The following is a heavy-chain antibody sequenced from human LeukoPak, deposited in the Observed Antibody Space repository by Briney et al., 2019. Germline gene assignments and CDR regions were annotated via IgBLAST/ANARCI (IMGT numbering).Heavy chain of an antibody. Sequence: GGSLRLSCAASGFTFSSYGMHWVRQAPGKGLEWVAVIWYDGSNKYYADSVKGRFTISRDNSKNTLYLQMNSLRAEDTAVYYCAREQPEQHIVVVTAIRGYFDYWGQGTLVTVSS. CDR3: AREQPEQHIVVVTAIRGYFDY. D-gene: IGHD2-21*02. J-gene: IGHJ4*02. CDR1: GFTFSSYG. V-gene: IGHV3-33*01. CDR2: IWYDGSNK.